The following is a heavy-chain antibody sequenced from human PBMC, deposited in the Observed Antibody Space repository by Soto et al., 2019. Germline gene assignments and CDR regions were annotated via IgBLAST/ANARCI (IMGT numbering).Heavy chain of an antibody. D-gene: IGHD3-22*01. CDR1: GGTFSSYT. CDR2: IIPILGIA. V-gene: IGHV1-69*02. CDR3: SSGYEPYAPIDY. Sequence: GASVKVSCKASGGTFSSYTISWVRQAPGQGLEWMGRIIPILGIANYAQKFQGRVTITADKSTSTAYMELSSLRSEDTAVYYCSSGYEPYAPIDYWGQGTLVTVSS. J-gene: IGHJ4*02.